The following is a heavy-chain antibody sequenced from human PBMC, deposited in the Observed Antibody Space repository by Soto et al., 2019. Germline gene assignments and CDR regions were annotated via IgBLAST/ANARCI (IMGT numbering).Heavy chain of an antibody. V-gene: IGHV1-69*13. D-gene: IGHD3-10*01. Sequence: GASVKVSCKASGGTFSSYAISWVRQAPGQGLEWMGGIIPIFGTANYAQKFQGRVTITADESTSTAYMELSSLRSEDTAVYYCAGYYGSGSYLSSLGAFDIWGQGTMVTVSS. CDR3: AGYYGSGSYLSSLGAFDI. CDR1: GGTFSSYA. J-gene: IGHJ3*02. CDR2: IIPIFGTA.